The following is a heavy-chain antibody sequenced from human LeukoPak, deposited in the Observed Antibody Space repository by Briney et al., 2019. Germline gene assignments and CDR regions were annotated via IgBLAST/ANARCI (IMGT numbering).Heavy chain of an antibody. CDR3: ARLSGTHAFDI. J-gene: IGHJ3*02. CDR2: IYYSGST. CDR1: GGSISSSSYY. D-gene: IGHD6-13*01. Sequence: SETLSLTCTVSGGSISSSSYYWGWIRQPPGKGLEWIGRIYYSGSTYYNPSLKSRVTISVDTSKNQFSLKLSSVTAADTAVYYCARLSGTHAFDIWGQGTMVTVSS. V-gene: IGHV4-39*01.